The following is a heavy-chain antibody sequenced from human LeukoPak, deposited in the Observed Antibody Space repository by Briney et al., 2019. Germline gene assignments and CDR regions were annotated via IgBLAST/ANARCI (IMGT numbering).Heavy chain of an antibody. V-gene: IGHV3-7*01. J-gene: IGHJ4*02. CDR2: IKQDGSEE. CDR3: TRESVVVYYDSSGVDY. D-gene: IGHD3-22*01. CDR1: GFTFSSFW. Sequence: GGSLRLSCAASGFTFSSFWMSWVRQAPGKGLEWVANIKQDGSEEYYVDSVKGRFTISRDNARNSLYLQMNSLRADDTAVYYCTRESVVVYYDSSGVDYWGQGTLVTVSS.